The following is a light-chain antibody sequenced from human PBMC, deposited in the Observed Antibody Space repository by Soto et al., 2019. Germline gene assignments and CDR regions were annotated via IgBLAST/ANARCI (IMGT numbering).Light chain of an antibody. Sequence: IMMTQSPATLSVSPGERVTLSWRASQSVTINLAWYQQKPGQAPRLRISGASTRGTGIPARFSGSGSGTELTLTISSLHSEDSAVYYCQQYNYWPRTFGKGTKVDIK. V-gene: IGKV3-15*01. CDR1: QSVTIN. J-gene: IGKJ1*01. CDR2: GAS. CDR3: QQYNYWPRT.